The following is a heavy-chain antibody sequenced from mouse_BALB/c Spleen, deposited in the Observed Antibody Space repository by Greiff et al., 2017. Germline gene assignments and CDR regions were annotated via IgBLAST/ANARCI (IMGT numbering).Heavy chain of an antibody. CDR3: AQATTATNY. D-gene: IGHD1-2*01. CDR1: GYSFTGYY. J-gene: IGHJ2*01. CDR2: INPYNGAT. V-gene: IGHV1-26*01. Sequence: EVQLQQSGPELVKPGASVKISCKASGYSFTGYYMHWVKQSHVKSLEWIGRINPYNGATSYNQNFKDKASLTVDKSSSTAYMELHSLTSEDSAVYYCAQATTATNYWGQGTTLTVSS.